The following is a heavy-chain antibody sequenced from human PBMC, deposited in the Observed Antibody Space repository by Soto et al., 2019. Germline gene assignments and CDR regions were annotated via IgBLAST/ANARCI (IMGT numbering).Heavy chain of an antibody. CDR2: IYYSRST. CDR3: ARTLRYFDWSP. Sequence: SETLSLTCALYGRSFSGYYWSWLRQHPGKGLEWSGYIYYSRSTYYNPSLKSRVTISVDTSKNQFSLKLSSVTAADTAVYYCARTLRYFDWSPWGQGTLVTVSS. J-gene: IGHJ5*02. V-gene: IGHV4-31*11. CDR1: GRSFSGYY. D-gene: IGHD3-9*01.